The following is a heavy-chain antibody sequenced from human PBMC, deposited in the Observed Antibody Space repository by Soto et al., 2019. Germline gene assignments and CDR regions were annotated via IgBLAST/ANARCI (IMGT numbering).Heavy chain of an antibody. CDR3: ARHPDNSGYYLGY. CDR2: IRSKVNSYAT. V-gene: IGHV3-73*02. Sequence: EVQLVESGGGLVQPGGSLKLSCAASGFSFSGSAMHWVRQASGKGLEWVGRIRSKVNSYATAYAASVKGRFTVYRDDSKNTAYLQMNSLKSEDKAVYYCARHPDNSGYYLGYWGQGTLVTVSS. CDR1: GFSFSGSA. J-gene: IGHJ4*02. D-gene: IGHD3-22*01.